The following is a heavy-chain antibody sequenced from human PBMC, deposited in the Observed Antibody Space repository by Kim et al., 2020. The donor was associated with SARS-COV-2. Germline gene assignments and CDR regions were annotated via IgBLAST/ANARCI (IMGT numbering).Heavy chain of an antibody. CDR2: ISGSGGST. CDR1: GFTFSSYA. D-gene: IGHD3-10*01. Sequence: GGSLRLSCAASGFTFSSYAMSWVRQAPGKGLEWVSAISGSGGSTYYADSVKGRFTISRDNSKNTLYLQMNSLRAEDTAVYYCAKDRLLWFGEGEAFDIWGQGTMVTVSS. J-gene: IGHJ3*02. CDR3: AKDRLLWFGEGEAFDI. V-gene: IGHV3-23*01.